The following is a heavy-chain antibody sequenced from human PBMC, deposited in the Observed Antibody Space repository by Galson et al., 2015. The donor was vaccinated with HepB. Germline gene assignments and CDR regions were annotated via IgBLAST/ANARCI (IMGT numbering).Heavy chain of an antibody. CDR3: AKNPASYDYYNMDA. V-gene: IGHV3-48*01. CDR1: GFSFVRYS. CDR2: ISSGGTR. D-gene: IGHD2/OR15-2a*01. J-gene: IGHJ6*02. Sequence: SLRLSCAGSGFSFVRYSMNWVRQAPGKGLEWISYISSGGTRYYADSVKGRFTISRDNGKNTFYLHMSSLRADDTAVYYCAKNPASYDYYNMDAWGQGTTVPVS.